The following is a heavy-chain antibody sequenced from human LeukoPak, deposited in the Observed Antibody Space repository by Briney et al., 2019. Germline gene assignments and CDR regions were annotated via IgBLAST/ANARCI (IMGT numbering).Heavy chain of an antibody. CDR3: ARVKSQSAGHMDV. V-gene: IGHV3-21*01. CDR2: ISSSSSYI. Sequence: GGSLRLSCAASGLSFSSYSMNWVRQAPGKGLEWVSSISSSSSYIYYADSVKGRFTISRDNAKNSLYLQMNSLRAEDTAVYYCARVKSQSAGHMDVWGKGTTVTVSS. J-gene: IGHJ6*03. CDR1: GLSFSSYS.